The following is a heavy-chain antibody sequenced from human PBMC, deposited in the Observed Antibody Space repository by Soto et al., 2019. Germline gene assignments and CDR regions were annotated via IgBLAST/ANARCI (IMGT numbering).Heavy chain of an antibody. Sequence: GGSLRLSCAASGFTFSSYWMHWVRQAPGKGLVWVSRINSDGGSTSYAVSVKGRFTISRDNAKNTLYLQMNSLRAEDTAVYYFARGNWDYDILTGYSSFDPWGQGTLVTVSS. D-gene: IGHD3-9*01. CDR2: INSDGGST. CDR3: ARGNWDYDILTGYSSFDP. J-gene: IGHJ5*02. V-gene: IGHV3-74*01. CDR1: GFTFSSYW.